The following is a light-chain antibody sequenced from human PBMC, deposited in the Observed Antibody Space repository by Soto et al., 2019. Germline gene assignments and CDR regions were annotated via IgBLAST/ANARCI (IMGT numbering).Light chain of an antibody. Sequence: QPVVTQPPSASGTPGQRVTISCSGSSSNIGSNTVNWYQQLPGTAPKLLIYSNNQRPSGVPDRFSGSKSGTSASLAISGLQYEDEADYYCAAWDDSLNGVVFGGGTKVTVL. V-gene: IGLV1-44*01. CDR1: SSNIGSNT. J-gene: IGLJ2*01. CDR3: AAWDDSLNGVV. CDR2: SNN.